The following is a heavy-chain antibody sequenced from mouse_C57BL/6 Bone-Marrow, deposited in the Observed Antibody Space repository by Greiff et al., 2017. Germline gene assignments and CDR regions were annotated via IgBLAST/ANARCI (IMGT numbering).Heavy chain of an antibody. Sequence: VKLQESGPGLVQPSQSLSITCTVSGFSLTSYGVHWVRQSPGKGLEWLGVIWSGGSTDYNAAFISRLSISKDNSKSQVFFKMNSLQTDDTAIYYCARNSDYYGSAWFAYWGQGTLVTVSA. CDR3: ARNSDYYGSAWFAY. V-gene: IGHV2-2*01. J-gene: IGHJ3*01. D-gene: IGHD1-1*01. CDR1: GFSLTSYG. CDR2: IWSGGST.